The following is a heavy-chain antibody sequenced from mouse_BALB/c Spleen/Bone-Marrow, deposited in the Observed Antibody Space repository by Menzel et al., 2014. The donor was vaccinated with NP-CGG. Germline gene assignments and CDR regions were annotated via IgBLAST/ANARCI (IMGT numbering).Heavy chain of an antibody. Sequence: EENLVESGGGLVQPGGSLRLSCTTSGFTFTDYYMSWVRQPPGKALEWLAFIRNKAYGYTTEYSASVRGRFTISRDNSXXXLYLQMNTLRAEDSATYYCARFPMDYWGQGTSVTVSS. CDR2: IRNKAYGYTT. CDR3: ARFPMDY. CDR1: GFTFTDYY. V-gene: IGHV7-3*02. J-gene: IGHJ4*01.